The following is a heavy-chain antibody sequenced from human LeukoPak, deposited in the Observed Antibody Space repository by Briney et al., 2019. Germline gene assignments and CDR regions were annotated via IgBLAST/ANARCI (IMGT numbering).Heavy chain of an antibody. CDR1: GFTFSGSA. Sequence: GGSLRLSCAASGFTFSGSAMHWVRQASGQGLEWVCRIRSKANSYATAYAASVKGRFTISRDDSKNTAFLQMNSLKSEDTAVYYCTRLAGDEYFDISRGPDWGQGTLVTVSS. V-gene: IGHV3-73*01. CDR2: IRSKANSYAT. J-gene: IGHJ4*02. D-gene: IGHD3-9*01. CDR3: TRLAGDEYFDISRGPD.